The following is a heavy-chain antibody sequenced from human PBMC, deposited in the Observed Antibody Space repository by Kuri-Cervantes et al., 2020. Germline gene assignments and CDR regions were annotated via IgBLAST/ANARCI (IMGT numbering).Heavy chain of an antibody. Sequence: ASVKVSCKVSGYTLTELSMHWVRQAPGKGLEWMGGFDPEGGETIYAQKFQGRVTMTEDTSTDTAYMELSSLRSEDTAVYYCARAPGKYCSGGSCYSDWFDPWGQGTLVTVSS. CDR3: ARAPGKYCSGGSCYSDWFDP. CDR1: GYTLTELS. V-gene: IGHV1-24*01. J-gene: IGHJ5*02. CDR2: FDPEGGET. D-gene: IGHD2-15*01.